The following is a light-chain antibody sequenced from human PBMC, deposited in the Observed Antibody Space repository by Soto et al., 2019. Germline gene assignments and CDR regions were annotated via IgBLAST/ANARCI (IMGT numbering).Light chain of an antibody. CDR3: QQFDDSPFT. CDR2: DAS. V-gene: IGKV1D-13*01. Sequence: AIQWTQSPSSLSAYVGDRVTITCRASQGISSALAWYKQKPGRAPKLLIYDASSLEGGVPSRFSGSRSGTDFTHTVSSLQPEDFATYYCQQFDDSPFTVDHAPKVDIK. CDR1: QGISSA. J-gene: IGKJ3*01.